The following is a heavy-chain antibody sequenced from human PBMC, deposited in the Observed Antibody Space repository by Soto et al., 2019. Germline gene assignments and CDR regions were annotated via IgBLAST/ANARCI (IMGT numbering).Heavy chain of an antibody. CDR3: AKGQEDIVVVVAATPGHAFDI. D-gene: IGHD2-15*01. V-gene: IGHV3-30*18. J-gene: IGHJ3*02. Sequence: PGGSLRLSCAASGFTFSSYGMHWVRQAPGKGLEWVAVISYDGSNKYYADSVKGRFTISRDNSKNTLYLQMNSLRAEDTAVYYCAKGQEDIVVVVAATPGHAFDIWGQGTMVTVSS. CDR2: ISYDGSNK. CDR1: GFTFSSYG.